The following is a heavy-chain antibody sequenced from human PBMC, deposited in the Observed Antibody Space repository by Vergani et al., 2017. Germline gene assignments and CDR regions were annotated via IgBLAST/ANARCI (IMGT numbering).Heavy chain of an antibody. D-gene: IGHD3-9*01. CDR2: IRSKANSSAT. CDR3: TSYYDILTGTYRRYYYGMDV. CDR1: RFTFSGSA. V-gene: IGHV3-73*02. J-gene: IGHJ6*02. Sequence: EVQLVESGGGLVQPGGSLKLSCAASRFTFSGSAMHWVRQASGKGLEWVGRIRSKANSSATAYAASVKGRFTISRDDSKNTAYLQMNSLKTEDTAVYYCTSYYDILTGTYRRYYYGMDVWGQGTTVTVSS.